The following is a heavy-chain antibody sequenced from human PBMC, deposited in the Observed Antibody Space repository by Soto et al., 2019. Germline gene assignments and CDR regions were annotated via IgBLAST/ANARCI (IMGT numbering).Heavy chain of an antibody. V-gene: IGHV1-18*01. Sequence: QVPLVQSGPEVKKPGASVKVSCKASSYTFTSYGISWVRQAPGQGLEWMGWVATYKTYAHERAHYAQNLQDRVNKTAATSPGPAYMALRGPNADDTAGYYCARDYFCSGNNGYDTFDIWGQGTMVTVSS. CDR3: ARDYFCSGNNGYDTFDI. J-gene: IGHJ3*02. CDR2: VATYKTYAHERA. D-gene: IGHD3-3*01. CDR1: SYTFTSYG.